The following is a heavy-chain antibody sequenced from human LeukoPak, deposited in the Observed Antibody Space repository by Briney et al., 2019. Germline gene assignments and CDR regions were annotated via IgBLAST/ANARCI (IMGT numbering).Heavy chain of an antibody. CDR2: INPSGGST. Sequence: ASVKVSCKASGYTFTSYGISWVRQAPGQGLEWMGIINPSGGSTSYAQKFQGRVTMTRDTSTSTVYMELSSLRSEDTAVYYCARVKGPDYYDSSGYYWLYAFDIWGQGTMVTVSS. V-gene: IGHV1-46*01. CDR3: ARVKGPDYYDSSGYYWLYAFDI. CDR1: GYTFTSYG. D-gene: IGHD3-22*01. J-gene: IGHJ3*02.